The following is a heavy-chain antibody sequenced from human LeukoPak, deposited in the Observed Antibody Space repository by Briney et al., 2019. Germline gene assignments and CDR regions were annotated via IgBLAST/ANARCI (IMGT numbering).Heavy chain of an antibody. CDR3: AFNNDYYFDH. Sequence: KTGGSLRLSCEASGFTFSSYCMNWVRQAPGKGLEWVSSISTSSIYIYYADSVKGRFTISRDNAKNSLYLQMNSLRTEDMAVYYCAFNNDYYFDHWGQGTLVTVSS. V-gene: IGHV3-21*01. CDR1: GFTFSSYC. D-gene: IGHD1/OR15-1a*01. CDR2: ISTSSIYI. J-gene: IGHJ4*02.